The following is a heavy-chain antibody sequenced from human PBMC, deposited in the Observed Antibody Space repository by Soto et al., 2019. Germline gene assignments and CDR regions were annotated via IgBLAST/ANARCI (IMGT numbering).Heavy chain of an antibody. D-gene: IGHD1-1*01. V-gene: IGHV3-30-3*01. CDR1: GFTFSSYA. J-gene: IGHJ6*02. Sequence: PGGSLRLSCAASGFTFSSYAMHWVRQAPGKGLECMAVISYDGSKKYYADSVKGRFTISRDNSKNTLYLQMNSLRAEDTAVYYCAREELPGYYYGMDVWGQGTTVTVSS. CDR2: ISYDGSKK. CDR3: AREELPGYYYGMDV.